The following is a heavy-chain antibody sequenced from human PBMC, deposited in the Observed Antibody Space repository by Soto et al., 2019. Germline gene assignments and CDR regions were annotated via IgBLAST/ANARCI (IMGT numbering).Heavy chain of an antibody. CDR3: PTDEAGSGAGIPWFGP. CDR2: NQRSGST. CDR1: GASMNCNH. J-gene: IGHJ5*02. V-gene: IGHV4-4*07. D-gene: IGHD2-21*01. Sequence: SDTLSLTCTVSGASMNCNHWSWIRQPAGKGLEWIGHNQRSGSTNYNPSHTSRVTMPVDTSKNQFSLRLLSLTAADTALYSCPTDEAGSGAGIPWFGPRRKG.